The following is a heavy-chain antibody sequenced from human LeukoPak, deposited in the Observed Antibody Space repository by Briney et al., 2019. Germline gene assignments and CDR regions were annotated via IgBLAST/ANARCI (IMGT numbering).Heavy chain of an antibody. CDR1: GGSISGSSYY. Sequence: PSETLSLTCTVSGGSISGSSYYWGWIRQPPGKGLEWIGSIYYSGSTNYNPSLKSRVTISVDTSKNQFSLKLSSVTAADTAVYYCARGQGLAWGYYYYYMDVWGKGTTVTVSS. CDR3: ARGQGLAWGYYYYYMDV. V-gene: IGHV4-39*07. D-gene: IGHD6-19*01. J-gene: IGHJ6*03. CDR2: IYYSGST.